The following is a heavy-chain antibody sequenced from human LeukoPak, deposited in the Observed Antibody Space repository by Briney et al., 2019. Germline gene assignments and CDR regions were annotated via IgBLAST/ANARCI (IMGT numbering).Heavy chain of an antibody. CDR1: GYTFTELS. Sequence: ASVKVSCKVSGYTFTELSVHWVRQTPGKGLEWMGGFDPEDGETIYAQKLQGRVTMTEDTSTDTAYMELSSLRAEDTAVYYCAKDMTGYSSGRFDYWGQGTLVTVSS. J-gene: IGHJ4*02. CDR2: FDPEDGET. V-gene: IGHV1-24*01. D-gene: IGHD6-19*01. CDR3: AKDMTGYSSGRFDY.